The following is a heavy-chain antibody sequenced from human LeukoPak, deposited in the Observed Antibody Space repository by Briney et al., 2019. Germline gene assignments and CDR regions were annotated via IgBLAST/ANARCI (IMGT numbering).Heavy chain of an antibody. CDR1: GFTFSNYA. J-gene: IGHJ4*02. V-gene: IGHV3-23*01. CDR3: AKDLVLLWFGELSWDY. CDR2: INVSGGST. D-gene: IGHD3-10*01. Sequence: PGGSLRLSCAASGFTFSNYAMSWVRQAAGKGLEWVSGINVSGGSTFYADSVRGRFTISRDNSKNTLYLQMNSLRAEDTAVYYCAKDLVLLWFGELSWDYWGQGTLVTVSS.